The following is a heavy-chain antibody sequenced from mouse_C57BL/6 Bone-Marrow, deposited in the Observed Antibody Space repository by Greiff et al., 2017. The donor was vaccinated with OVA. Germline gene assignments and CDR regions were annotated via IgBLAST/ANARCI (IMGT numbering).Heavy chain of an antibody. CDR2: IDPSDSYT. CDR1: GYTFTSYW. V-gene: IGHV1-69*01. Sequence: QVQLQQSGAELVMPGASVKLSCKASGYTFTSYWMHWVKQRPGQGLEWIGEIDPSDSYTNYNQKFKGKSTLTVDKSSSTAYMQLSSLTSEDSAVYYCARYYSNYDGYAMDYWGQGTSVTVSS. CDR3: ARYYSNYDGYAMDY. J-gene: IGHJ4*01. D-gene: IGHD2-5*01.